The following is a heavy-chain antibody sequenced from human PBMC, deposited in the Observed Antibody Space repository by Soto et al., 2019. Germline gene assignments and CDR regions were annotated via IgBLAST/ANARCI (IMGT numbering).Heavy chain of an antibody. Sequence: SETLSLTCTVSGVSIINYYWSWIRQPPGKGLEWIGYVYSSGSTHYNPSLQSRVTISADTSKNQVSLKVNSVTAADTAVYYCARDHPHSYGVYYFDYWGQGTPVTVS. V-gene: IGHV4-59*01. CDR1: GVSIINYY. D-gene: IGHD5-18*01. CDR2: VYSSGST. J-gene: IGHJ4*02. CDR3: ARDHPHSYGVYYFDY.